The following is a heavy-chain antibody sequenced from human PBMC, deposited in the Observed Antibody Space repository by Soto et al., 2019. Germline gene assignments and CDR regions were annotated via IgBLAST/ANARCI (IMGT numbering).Heavy chain of an antibody. J-gene: IGHJ4*02. CDR3: ARGDDFWSGYYRF. CDR2: IYYSGST. CDR1: GGSISSYY. Sequence: SSETLSLTCTVSGGSISSYYWSWIRQPPGKGLEWIGYIYYSGSTNYNPSLKSRVTISVDTSKNQLSLKLSSVTAADTAVYYCARGDDFWSGYYRFWGQGTLVTVSS. V-gene: IGHV4-59*01. D-gene: IGHD3-3*01.